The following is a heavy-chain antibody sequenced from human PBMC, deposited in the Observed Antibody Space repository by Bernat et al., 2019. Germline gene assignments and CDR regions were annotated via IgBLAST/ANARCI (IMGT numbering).Heavy chain of an antibody. CDR1: GFTIGDYA. D-gene: IGHD1-1*01. J-gene: IGHJ4*02. CDR2: VRSKAFDGTR. Sequence: EVQLVESGGLLVQPGRSLRLSCIVSGFTIGDYAMTWVRQAPGKGLGWVCMVRSKAFDGTREYGASVKVRLTISRDDSKSIAYMQMSDLQTVDTAVYYCTRGMTTPGTKYYFDAWGQGTLVTVSS. V-gene: IGHV3-49*04. CDR3: TRGMTTPGTKYYFDA.